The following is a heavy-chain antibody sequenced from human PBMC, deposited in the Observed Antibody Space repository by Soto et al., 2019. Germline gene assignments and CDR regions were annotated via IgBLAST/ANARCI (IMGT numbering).Heavy chain of an antibody. J-gene: IGHJ4*02. V-gene: IGHV3-23*01. CDR2: ISYGGGTT. CDR1: GFTFSSYW. Sequence: PGGSLRLSCAASGFTFSSYWMNWVRQAPGKGLEWVSAISYGGGTTYYADSVKGRFTISRDNSKNTLYLQMNSLRAEDTAVYYCAKNPGYYYDSTGYHFDYWGQGTLVTVSS. CDR3: AKNPGYYYDSTGYHFDY. D-gene: IGHD3-22*01.